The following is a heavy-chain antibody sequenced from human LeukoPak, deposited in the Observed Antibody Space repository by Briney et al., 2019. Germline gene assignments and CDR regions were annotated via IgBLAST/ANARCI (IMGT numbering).Heavy chain of an antibody. CDR3: SGSDNYFDY. CDR2: IGSKASGRAT. CDR1: GYIFCKYA. D-gene: IGHD1-26*01. J-gene: IGHJ4*02. Sequence: GGSLRLSCTGSGYIFCKYALTWVRQAPGKGREGVGFIGSKASGRATEYDASVKGRFTISRDDSKNTAYLEMNSLRSDDTGVYYCSGSDNYFDYWGQGTLVTVSS. V-gene: IGHV3-49*04.